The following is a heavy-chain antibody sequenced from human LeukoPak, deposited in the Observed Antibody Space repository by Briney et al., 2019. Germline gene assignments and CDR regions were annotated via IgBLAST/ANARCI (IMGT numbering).Heavy chain of an antibody. V-gene: IGHV1-69*04. J-gene: IGHJ6*02. CDR1: GGTFSSYA. Sequence: SVKVSCKASGGTFSSYAISWVRQAPGQRLEWMGRIIPIFGIANYAQKFQGRVTITADKSTSTAYMELSSLRSEDTAVYYCARGRYCSSTSCYRDYYYGMDVWGQGTAVTVSS. D-gene: IGHD2-2*02. CDR3: ARGRYCSSTSCYRDYYYGMDV. CDR2: IIPIFGIA.